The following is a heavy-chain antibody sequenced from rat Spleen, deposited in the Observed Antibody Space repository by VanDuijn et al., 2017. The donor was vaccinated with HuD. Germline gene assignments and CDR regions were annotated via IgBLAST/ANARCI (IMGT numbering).Heavy chain of an antibody. CDR1: GFTFSTFP. J-gene: IGHJ3*01. D-gene: IGHD4-3*01. Sequence: EVQLVESGGGLVQPGRSLKLSCTASGFTFSTFPMVWVRQAQKKGLEWVASISSGGGGTYYADSVEGRFTISRDNAKNTLYLQLDSLRSEDTATYYCVRQDTSGYSNWFAYWGQGTLVTVSS. CDR3: VRQDTSGYSNWFAY. CDR2: ISSGGGGT. V-gene: IGHV5S13*01.